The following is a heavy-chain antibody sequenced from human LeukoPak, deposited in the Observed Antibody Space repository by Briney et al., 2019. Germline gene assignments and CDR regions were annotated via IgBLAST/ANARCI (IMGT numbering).Heavy chain of an antibody. CDR3: ARHLFGSGSYYRS. D-gene: IGHD3-10*01. CDR2: INTNTGNP. J-gene: IGHJ4*02. V-gene: IGHV7-4-1*02. CDR1: GGTFSSYA. Sequence: ASVKVSCKAPGGTFSSYAISWVRQAPGQGLEWMGWINTNTGNPTYAQGFAGRFVFSLDTSVTTAYLQISSLKAEDAAVYYCARHLFGSGSYYRSWGQGTLVTVSS.